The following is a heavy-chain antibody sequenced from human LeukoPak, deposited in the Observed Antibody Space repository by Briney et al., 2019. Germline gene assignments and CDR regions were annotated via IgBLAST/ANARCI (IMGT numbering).Heavy chain of an antibody. J-gene: IGHJ4*02. CDR3: ASERSAVAGPFDY. Sequence: PSETLSLTCTVSGGSISSYYWSWIRQPPGKGLEWIGYIYYSGSTNYNPSLKSRVTISVDTSKNQFSLKLSSVTAADTAVYYCASERSAVAGPFDYWGQGTLVTVSS. D-gene: IGHD6-19*01. V-gene: IGHV4-59*01. CDR1: GGSISSYY. CDR2: IYYSGST.